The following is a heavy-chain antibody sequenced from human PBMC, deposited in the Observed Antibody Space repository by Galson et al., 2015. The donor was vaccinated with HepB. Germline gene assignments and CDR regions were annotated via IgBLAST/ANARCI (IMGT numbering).Heavy chain of an antibody. Sequence: ETLSLTCTVSGGSISSSSYYWGWIRQPPGKGLEWIGSIYYSGSTYYNPSLKSRVTISVDTSKNQFSLKLSSVTAADTAVYYCARPDYYGSGSDYWGQGTLVTVSS. CDR3: ARPDYYGSGSDY. D-gene: IGHD3-10*01. J-gene: IGHJ4*02. CDR1: GGSISSSSYY. V-gene: IGHV4-39*01. CDR2: IYYSGST.